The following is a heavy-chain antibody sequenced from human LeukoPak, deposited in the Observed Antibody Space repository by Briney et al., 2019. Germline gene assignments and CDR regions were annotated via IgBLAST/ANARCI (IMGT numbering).Heavy chain of an antibody. V-gene: IGHV3-23*01. CDR1: GFTFSSYS. Sequence: PGGSLRLSCAASGFTFSSYSMSWVRQAPGKGLEWVSAISGSGTNTYYADSVKGRFTISRDNSKNSLYLQMNSLRAEDTAVYYCARVYSGSYWGVFDYWGQGTLVTVSS. CDR2: ISGSGTNT. CDR3: ARVYSGSYWGVFDY. D-gene: IGHD1-26*01. J-gene: IGHJ4*02.